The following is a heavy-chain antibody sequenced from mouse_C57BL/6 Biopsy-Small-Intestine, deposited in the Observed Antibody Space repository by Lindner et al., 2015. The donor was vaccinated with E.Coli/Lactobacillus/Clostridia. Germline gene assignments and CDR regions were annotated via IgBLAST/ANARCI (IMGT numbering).Heavy chain of an antibody. CDR3: ARLRTGYYSTFDI. D-gene: IGHD2-12*01. Sequence: SVKVSCKASGYTFTTYHINWVRQPSGQGLEWMAWMNPNNGDTGFAQKFQGRVTMTRNISMNTAYMELSSLRSDDTAVYYCARLRTGYYSTFDIWGQGTAVTVSS. V-gene: IGHV1-22*01. CDR1: GYTFTTYH. CDR2: MNPNNGDT. J-gene: IGHJ1*01.